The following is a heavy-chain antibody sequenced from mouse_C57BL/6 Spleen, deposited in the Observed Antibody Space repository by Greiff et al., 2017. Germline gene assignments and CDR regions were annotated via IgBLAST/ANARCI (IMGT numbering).Heavy chain of an antibody. V-gene: IGHV5-9-1*02. CDR2: ISSGGDYI. CDR1: GFTFSSYA. D-gene: IGHD1-1*01. CDR3: TRGDPSTTVVATWDWYFDV. Sequence: EVKLMEPGEGLVKPGGSLKLSCAASGFTFSSYAMSWVRQTPEQRLEWVAYISSGGDYIYYADTVKGRFTISRDKARNTLYLQMSSLKSEDRAMYDCTRGDPSTTVVATWDWYFDVWGTGTTVTVSS. J-gene: IGHJ1*03.